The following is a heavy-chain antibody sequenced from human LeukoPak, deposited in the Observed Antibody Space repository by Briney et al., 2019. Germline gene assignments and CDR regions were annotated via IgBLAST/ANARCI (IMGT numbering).Heavy chain of an antibody. J-gene: IGHJ5*02. D-gene: IGHD1-7*01. CDR1: GFTFSSFA. CDR3: ARAGGITGTSYWFDP. CDR2: ISGGGSST. Sequence: GGSLRLSCAASGFTFSSFAMSWVRQAPGKGLEWVSVISGGGSSTYYADSVKGRFTISRDNAKNSLYLQMNSLRAEDTAVYYCARAGGITGTSYWFDPWGQGTLVTVPS. V-gene: IGHV3-23*01.